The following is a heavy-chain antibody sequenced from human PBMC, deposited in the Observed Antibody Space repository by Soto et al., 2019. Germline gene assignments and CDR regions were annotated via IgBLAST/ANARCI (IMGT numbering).Heavy chain of an antibody. V-gene: IGHV3-21*01. J-gene: IGHJ5*02. D-gene: IGHD6-13*01. CDR2: ISSNSAYI. Sequence: GGSLRLSCAASGFTFRSFTMNWVRQAPGKGLEWVSTISSNSAYIYYTDALRGRFTISRDNAKNSLHLQMNSLRAEDAAVYYCTRDASRDSSARGWFDPWGPGTLVTVSS. CDR3: TRDASRDSSARGWFDP. CDR1: GFTFRSFT.